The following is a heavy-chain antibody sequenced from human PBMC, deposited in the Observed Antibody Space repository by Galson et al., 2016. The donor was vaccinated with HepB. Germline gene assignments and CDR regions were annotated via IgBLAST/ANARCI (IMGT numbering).Heavy chain of an antibody. V-gene: IGHV3-11*05. J-gene: IGHJ4*02. CDR2: IVNSNNYA. CDR1: GFTFSDYY. Sequence: SLRLSCAASGFTFSDYYMSWIRQAPGKGPEWISYIVNSNNYAEYADSVKGRFTMSRDNAKNSLYLQMNSLRAEDTAVYYCARDRGTYCCGGCSQYYFDYWGQGTLVTVSS. D-gene: IGHD2-21*02. CDR3: ARDRGTYCCGGCSQYYFDY.